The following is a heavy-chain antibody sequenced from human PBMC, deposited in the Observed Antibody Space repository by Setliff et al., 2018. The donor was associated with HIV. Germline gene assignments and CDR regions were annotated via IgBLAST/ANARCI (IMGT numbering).Heavy chain of an antibody. Sequence: SETLSLTCTVSGYSISSRYYWGWIRQPPGKGLEWIGSIYYDGRTFYKPSLKSRLTISVDTSKNQFSLSLNSVTAADTAVYFCARGGAVSADFDSWGQGTLVTVSS. D-gene: IGHD3-16*01. CDR1: GYSISSRYY. CDR2: IYYDGRT. V-gene: IGHV4-38-2*02. CDR3: ARGGAVSADFDS. J-gene: IGHJ5*01.